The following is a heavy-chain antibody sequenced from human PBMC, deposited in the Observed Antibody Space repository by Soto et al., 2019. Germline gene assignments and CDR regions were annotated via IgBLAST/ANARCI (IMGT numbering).Heavy chain of an antibody. CDR3: AKSSYYDSSAEFDY. CDR1: GFTFSSYG. D-gene: IGHD3-22*01. J-gene: IGHJ4*02. CDR2: ISYDGSNK. Sequence: QVQLVESGGGVVQPGRSLRLSCAASGFTFSSYGMHWVRQAPGKGLEWVAVISYDGSNKYYADSVKGRFTISRDNSKNTLYLQMNSLRAEDTAVYYCAKSSYYDSSAEFDYWGQGTLVTVSS. V-gene: IGHV3-30*18.